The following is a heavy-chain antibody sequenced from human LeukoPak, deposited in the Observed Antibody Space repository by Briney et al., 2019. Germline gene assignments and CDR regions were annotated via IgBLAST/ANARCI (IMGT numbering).Heavy chain of an antibody. CDR1: GFTFSSHA. CDR2: ISDSGGST. J-gene: IGHJ4*02. CDR3: AKGGYSGYDSGGYFDY. Sequence: GGSLRLSCAASGFTFSSHAMSWVRQAPGKGLEWVSAISDSGGSTYYADPVKGRFTISRDNSKNTLYLQMNSLRAEDTAVYYCAKGGYSGYDSGGYFDYWGQGTLVTVSS. V-gene: IGHV3-23*01. D-gene: IGHD5-12*01.